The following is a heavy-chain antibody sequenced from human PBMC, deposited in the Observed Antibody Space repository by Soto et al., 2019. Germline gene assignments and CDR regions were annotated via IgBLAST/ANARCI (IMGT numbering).Heavy chain of an antibody. Sequence: SETLSLTCSVSGTSIESYYWTWLRQAPGKGPEWIGYTSYSGTSDFNPSLKSRVSIIVDTSKSQFSLKLNFVTAADTAIYYCARATYGGLTTGWGPGIPVTVSS. J-gene: IGHJ4*02. CDR3: ARATYGGLTTG. D-gene: IGHD4-17*01. CDR1: GTSIESYY. V-gene: IGHV4-59*01. CDR2: TSYSGTS.